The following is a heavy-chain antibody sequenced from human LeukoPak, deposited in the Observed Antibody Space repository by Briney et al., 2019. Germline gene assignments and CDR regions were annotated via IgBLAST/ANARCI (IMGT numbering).Heavy chain of an antibody. CDR1: GYSFTSYW. CDR3: ARHYSGAVPPDAFDI. CDR2: IYPGDSGT. D-gene: IGHD1-26*01. J-gene: IGHJ3*02. V-gene: IGHV5-51*01. Sequence: GESLKISCKGSGYSFTSYWIGWVRQMPGKGLEWMGIIYPGDSGTRYSPSFQGQVTISADKSISTAYLQWSSLKASDTAMYYCARHYSGAVPPDAFDIWGQGTMVTVSS.